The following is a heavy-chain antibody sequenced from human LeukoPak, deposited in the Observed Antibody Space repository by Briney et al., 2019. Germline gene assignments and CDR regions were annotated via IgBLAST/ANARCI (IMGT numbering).Heavy chain of an antibody. CDR3: ARRGGGSSGYEIAHYFDY. V-gene: IGHV3-23*01. D-gene: IGHD5-12*01. Sequence: GGSLRLSCAASGFTFSSYAMSWVRQAPGKGLEWVSAISGSGGSTYYADSVRGRLTISSDNSKNTLYLQMNSLRAEDTAVYYCARRGGGSSGYEIAHYFDYWGQGTLVTVSS. J-gene: IGHJ4*02. CDR1: GFTFSSYA. CDR2: ISGSGGST.